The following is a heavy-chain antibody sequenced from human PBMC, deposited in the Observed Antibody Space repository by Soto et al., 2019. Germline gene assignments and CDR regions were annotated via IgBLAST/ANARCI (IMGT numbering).Heavy chain of an antibody. D-gene: IGHD5-18*01. CDR1: GGSISSSSYY. CDR3: ACIFSGGYSYGYEDY. J-gene: IGHJ4*02. V-gene: IGHV4-39*01. CDR2: IFYSGTT. Sequence: PSETLSLTCTVSGGSISSSSYYWGWIRQPPGKGLEWIGSIFYSGTTYYNPSLKSRVTISVDTSKNQFSLKLSSVTAADTAVYYCACIFSGGYSYGYEDYWGQGTLVT.